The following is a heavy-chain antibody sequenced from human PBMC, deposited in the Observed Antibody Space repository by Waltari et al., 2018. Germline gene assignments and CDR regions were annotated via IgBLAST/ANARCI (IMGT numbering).Heavy chain of an antibody. Sequence: EVNLVESGGAVVQPGGSLRLSCTASGFVFDEFTMQWVRQVPGSGLQWVALISGDGGDTYYADSVKGRFTISRDNSRNSLYLEMKTLTLEDTALYYCATSDYAGKGDYWGHGTLVTVSS. J-gene: IGHJ4*01. V-gene: IGHV3-43*01. CDR1: GFVFDEFT. CDR2: ISGDGGDT. D-gene: IGHD5-12*01. CDR3: ATSDYAGKGDY.